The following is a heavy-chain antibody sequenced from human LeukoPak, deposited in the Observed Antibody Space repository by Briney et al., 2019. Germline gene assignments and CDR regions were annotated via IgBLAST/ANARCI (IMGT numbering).Heavy chain of an antibody. J-gene: IGHJ4*02. D-gene: IGHD3-22*01. CDR3: ARARYYYDSSGYYFRRYYFDY. Sequence: SVKVSCKASGGTFSSYAISWVRQAPGQGLEWMGRIIPIFGTANYAQKFQGRVTITTDESTSTAYMELSSLRSEDTAVYYCARARYYYDSSGYYFRRYYFDYWGQGILVTVSS. V-gene: IGHV1-69*05. CDR1: GGTFSSYA. CDR2: IIPIFGTA.